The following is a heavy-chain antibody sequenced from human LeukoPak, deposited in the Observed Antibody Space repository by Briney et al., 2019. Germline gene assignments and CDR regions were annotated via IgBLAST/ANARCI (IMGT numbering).Heavy chain of an antibody. V-gene: IGHV1-69*05. CDR1: GGTFSSYA. CDR2: IIPIFGTA. CDR3: ARYYYDKSGYYYPNWFDP. J-gene: IGHJ5*02. Sequence: ASVKVSCNVSGGTFSSYAISWVRQAPCQGLELMGRIIPIFGTANYAQKFQGRVTITTEESTCTAYMELSSLRSADTAVYYCARYYYDKSGYYYPNWFDPWGQGTMVTVSS. D-gene: IGHD3-22*01.